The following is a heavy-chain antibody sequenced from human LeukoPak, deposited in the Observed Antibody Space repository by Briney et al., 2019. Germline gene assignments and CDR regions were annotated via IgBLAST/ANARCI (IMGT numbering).Heavy chain of an antibody. V-gene: IGHV4-34*01. CDR1: GGSFSGYY. D-gene: IGHD6-13*01. CDR2: INHSVST. CDR3: ARGPPRYSSSWYGDY. J-gene: IGHJ4*02. Sequence: SETLSLTCAVYGGSFSGYYWNWIRQPPGKGLEWIGEINHSVSTNYNPSLKSRVTISLDTSKNQFSLKLSSVTAADTAIYYYARGPPRYSSSWYGDYWGQGTLVTVSS.